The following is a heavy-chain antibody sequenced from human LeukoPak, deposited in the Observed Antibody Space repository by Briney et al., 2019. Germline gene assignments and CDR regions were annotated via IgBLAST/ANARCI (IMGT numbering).Heavy chain of an antibody. CDR1: GGSISSRSYF. Sequence: PSETLSLTCTVSGGSISSRSYFWGWIRQPPGKGLEWIGIMSDSGTTYYNSSLESRVTISVDTSKNQFSLKLSSVTAADTAVYYCASLDCSSTSCYPQIYYYGMDVWGQGTTVTVSS. V-gene: IGHV4-39*01. D-gene: IGHD2-2*01. CDR2: MSDSGTT. CDR3: ASLDCSSTSCYPQIYYYGMDV. J-gene: IGHJ6*02.